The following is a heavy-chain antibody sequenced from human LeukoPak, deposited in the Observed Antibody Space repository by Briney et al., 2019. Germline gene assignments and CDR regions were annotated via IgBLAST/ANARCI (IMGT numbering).Heavy chain of an antibody. CDR1: GCTFSSYA. CDR3: ARDRELHFDY. Sequence: GGSLRLSCAASGCTFSSYAMHWVRQAPGKGLEWVAVISYDGGNKYYADSVKGRFTISRDNSKNTLYLQMNSLRAEDAAVYYCARDRELHFDYWGQGTLVTVSA. D-gene: IGHD1-26*01. CDR2: ISYDGGNK. V-gene: IGHV3-30-3*01. J-gene: IGHJ4*02.